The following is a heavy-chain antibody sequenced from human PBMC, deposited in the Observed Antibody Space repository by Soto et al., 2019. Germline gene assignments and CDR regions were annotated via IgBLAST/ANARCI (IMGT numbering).Heavy chain of an antibody. CDR2: IYYSGST. CDR1: GGSISSYY. J-gene: IGHJ6*02. CDR3: ARAGAAADHYYYYYGMDV. V-gene: IGHV4-59*01. Sequence: SETLSLTCTVSGGSISSYYWSWIRQPPGKGLEWIGYIYYSGSTNYNPSLKSRVTISVDTSKNQFPLKLSSVTAADTAVYYCARAGAAADHYYYYYGMDVWGQGTTVTVSS. D-gene: IGHD6-13*01.